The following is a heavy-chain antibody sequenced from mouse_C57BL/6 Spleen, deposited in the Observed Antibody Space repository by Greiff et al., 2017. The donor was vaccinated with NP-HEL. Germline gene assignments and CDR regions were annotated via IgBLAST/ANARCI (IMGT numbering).Heavy chain of an antibody. CDR3: ARHDDYDGFYWYFDV. CDR2: ISSGGSYP. D-gene: IGHD2-4*01. V-gene: IGHV5-6*01. Sequence: EVQGVESGGDLVKPGGSLKLSCAASGFTFSSYGMSWVRQTPDKRLEWVATISSGGSYPYYPDSVKGRFHISRDKAKNTPYLQMSSLKSEDTAMYYCARHDDYDGFYWYFDVWGTGTTVTVSS. CDR1: GFTFSSYG. J-gene: IGHJ1*03.